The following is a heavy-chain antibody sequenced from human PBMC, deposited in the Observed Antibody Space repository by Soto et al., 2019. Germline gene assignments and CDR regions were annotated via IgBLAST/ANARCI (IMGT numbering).Heavy chain of an antibody. CDR3: ARVVVVIPPGYYYAMDV. D-gene: IGHD3-22*01. CDR1: GFSITDHH. CDR2: ILKKADGYTT. J-gene: IGHJ6*02. V-gene: IGHV3-72*01. Sequence: GGSLRLSCVASGFSITDHHMDWVRQAPGRGLEWVGRILKKADGYTTEYAASVRGRFTLSRDDSKNSVYLQMNSLKTEDTAVYYCARVVVVIPPGYYYAMDVWGQGTTVTVSS.